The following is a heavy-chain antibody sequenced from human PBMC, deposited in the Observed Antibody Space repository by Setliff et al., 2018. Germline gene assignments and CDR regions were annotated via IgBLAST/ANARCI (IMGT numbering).Heavy chain of an antibody. CDR3: ARGPPGYYYYMNV. Sequence: PSETLSLTCNVSGGSISSYSWSWIRQAPGKGLEWIGYLYYSGNTNYNPSLKSRVTTSGDTSQNYFSLKLTSVTEADTSVYYCARGPPGYYYYMNVWGQGTTVTVSS. J-gene: IGHJ6*03. CDR1: GGSISSYS. V-gene: IGHV4-59*01. CDR2: LYYSGNT.